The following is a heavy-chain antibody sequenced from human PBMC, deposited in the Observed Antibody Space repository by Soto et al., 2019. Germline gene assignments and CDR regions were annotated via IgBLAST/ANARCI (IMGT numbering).Heavy chain of an antibody. Sequence: SETLSLTCTVSGGSISSGDYYWSWIRQPPGKGLEWIGYIYYSGSTYYNPSLKSRVTISVDTSKNQFSLKLSSVTAADTAVYYCARGVHYDSSRNWFDPWGQGTQVTVSS. CDR3: ARGVHYDSSRNWFDP. V-gene: IGHV4-30-4*01. J-gene: IGHJ5*02. CDR1: GGSISSGDYY. CDR2: IYYSGST. D-gene: IGHD3-22*01.